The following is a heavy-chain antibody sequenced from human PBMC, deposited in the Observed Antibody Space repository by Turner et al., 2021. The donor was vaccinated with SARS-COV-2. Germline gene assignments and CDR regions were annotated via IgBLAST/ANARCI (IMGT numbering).Heavy chain of an antibody. Sequence: EVHLVESGGGLVHPGGSLRLSCVASGFTFCTYSMNWARQAPGKGLEWVSYIDSSSSTIYYADSVKGRFTISRDNAKNSLYLQMNSLRDDDTAVYYCASPFDYWGQGTLVTVSS. J-gene: IGHJ4*02. V-gene: IGHV3-48*02. CDR1: GFTFCTYS. CDR2: IDSSSSTI. CDR3: ASPFDY.